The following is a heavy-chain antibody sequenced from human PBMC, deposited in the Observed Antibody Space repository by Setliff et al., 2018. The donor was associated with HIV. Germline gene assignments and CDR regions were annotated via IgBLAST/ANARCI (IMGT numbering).Heavy chain of an antibody. CDR1: GFTFSNAW. Sequence: GSLRLSCAASGFTFSNAWMSWVRQAPGKGLEWVGRIKRKTDGGTTEYAAPVQGRFTISKDDSENTLYLQMNSLKTEDTAVYYCTRDRDYDYVWGTPGTFDYWGQGTLVTVSS. J-gene: IGHJ4*02. D-gene: IGHD3-16*01. CDR3: TRDRDYDYVWGTPGTFDY. V-gene: IGHV3-15*01. CDR2: IKRKTDGGTT.